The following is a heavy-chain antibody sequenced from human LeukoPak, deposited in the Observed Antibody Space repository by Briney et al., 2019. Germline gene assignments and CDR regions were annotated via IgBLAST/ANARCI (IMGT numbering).Heavy chain of an antibody. CDR1: GYTFTSYD. CDR2: MNPNSGNT. D-gene: IGHD4-17*01. CDR3: ARSHPLRYEVTTWGLIDY. J-gene: IGHJ4*02. V-gene: IGHV1-8*01. Sequence: GASVKVSCKASGYTFTSYDINWVRQATGQGLEWMGWMNPNSGNTGYAQKFQGRVTMTRNTSISTAYVELSSLRSEDTAVYYCARSHPLRYEVTTWGLIDYWGQGTLVTVSS.